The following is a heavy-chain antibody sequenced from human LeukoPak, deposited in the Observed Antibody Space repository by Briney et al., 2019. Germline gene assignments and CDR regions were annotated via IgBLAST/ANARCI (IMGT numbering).Heavy chain of an antibody. V-gene: IGHV1-2*02. D-gene: IGHD3-10*01. CDR3: ARTGYGSGSYVDWSDP. CDR2: INPNSGGT. J-gene: IGHJ5*02. CDR1: GYTFTGYY. Sequence: GASVKVSCKASGYTFTGYYMHWVRQAPGQGLEWMGWINPNSGGTNYAQKFQGRVTMTRDTSISTAYMELSRLRSDDTAVYYCARTGYGSGSYVDWSDPWGQGTLVTVSS.